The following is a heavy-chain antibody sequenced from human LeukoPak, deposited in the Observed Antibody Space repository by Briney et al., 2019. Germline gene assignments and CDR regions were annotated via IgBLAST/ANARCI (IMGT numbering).Heavy chain of an antibody. Sequence: ASVKVSCKASGYTFTTHFIHWVRQAPGQGLQWMGMINPRGGSAIYAQKCQGRVTMTSDTSTSTVYMELRSLRSEDTALYFCARERGELHRELDSWGQGTLVTVSS. V-gene: IGHV1-46*01. J-gene: IGHJ4*02. D-gene: IGHD1-26*01. CDR1: GYTFTTHF. CDR3: ARERGELHRELDS. CDR2: INPRGGSA.